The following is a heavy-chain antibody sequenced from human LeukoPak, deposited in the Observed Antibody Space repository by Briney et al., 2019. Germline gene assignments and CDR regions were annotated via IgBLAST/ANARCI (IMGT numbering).Heavy chain of an antibody. CDR3: ARDGGDN. Sequence: PGGSLRLSCAASGFTFSSYAMHWVRQAPGKGLEYVSAISSNGGGTYYANSVKGRFTISRDNSKNTLYLQMGSLRAEDMAVYYCARDGGDNWGQGTLVTVSS. V-gene: IGHV3-64*01. CDR1: GFTFSSYA. J-gene: IGHJ4*02. CDR2: ISSNGGGT.